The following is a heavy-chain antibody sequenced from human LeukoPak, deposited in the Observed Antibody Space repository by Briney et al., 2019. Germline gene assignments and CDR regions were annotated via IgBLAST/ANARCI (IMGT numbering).Heavy chain of an antibody. V-gene: IGHV4-59*01. Sequence: SETLSLTCPVSGGSISSYYWSWIRPPPGKGLEWIGYIYYSGSTNYNPSLKSRVTISVDTSKNQFSLKLSSVTAADTAVYYCARQALTTSYYYAMDVWGKGTTVTVSS. CDR3: ARQALTTSYYYAMDV. CDR2: IYYSGST. J-gene: IGHJ6*04. D-gene: IGHD4-11*01. CDR1: GGSISSYY.